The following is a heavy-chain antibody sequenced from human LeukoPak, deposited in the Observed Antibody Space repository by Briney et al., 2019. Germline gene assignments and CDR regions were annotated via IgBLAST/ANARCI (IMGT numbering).Heavy chain of an antibody. D-gene: IGHD4-17*01. Sequence: GGSLRLSCAASGFTFSSYGMHWVRQAPGKGLEGVAFIRYDGSNKYYADSVKGRFTISRDNSKNTLYLQMHSLRAVDTAVYYCAKGVRDYGDLNWFDPWGQGTLVTVSS. CDR1: GFTFSSYG. V-gene: IGHV3-30*02. CDR3: AKGVRDYGDLNWFDP. CDR2: IRYDGSNK. J-gene: IGHJ5*02.